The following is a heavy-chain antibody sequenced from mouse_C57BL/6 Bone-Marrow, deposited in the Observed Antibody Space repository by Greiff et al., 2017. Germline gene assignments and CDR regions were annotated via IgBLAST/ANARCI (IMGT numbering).Heavy chain of an antibody. CDR2: ISSGSSTI. D-gene: IGHD1-1*01. V-gene: IGHV5-17*01. J-gene: IGHJ4*01. CDR3: ARGTVVSAMDY. Sequence: DVKLVESGGGLVKPGGSLKLSCAASGFTFSDYGMHWVRQAPEKGLEWVAYISSGSSTIYYADTVKGRFTISRDNAKNTLFLQMTSLRSEDTAMYYCARGTVVSAMDYWGQGTSVTVSS. CDR1: GFTFSDYG.